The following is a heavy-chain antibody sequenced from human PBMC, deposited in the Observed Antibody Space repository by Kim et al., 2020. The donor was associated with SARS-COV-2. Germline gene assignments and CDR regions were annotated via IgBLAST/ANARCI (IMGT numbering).Heavy chain of an antibody. CDR3: AREYYDSSGYWY. Sequence: SETLSLTCTVSGGSISSSSYYWGWIRQPPGKGLEWIGSIYYSGSTYYNPSLKSRVTISVDTSKNQFSLKLSSVTAADTAVYYCAREYYDSSGYWYWGQGTLVTVSS. CDR2: IYYSGST. CDR1: GGSISSSSYY. J-gene: IGHJ4*02. V-gene: IGHV4-39*07. D-gene: IGHD3-22*01.